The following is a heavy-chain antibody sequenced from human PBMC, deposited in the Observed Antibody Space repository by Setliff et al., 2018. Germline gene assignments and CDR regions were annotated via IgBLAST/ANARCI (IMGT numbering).Heavy chain of an antibody. CDR3: ARGSTGIYDP. Sequence: PSETLSLTCTVSGVSVASHYWSWIRQAPGTGLEWIAYVHDNGETNYNPSLKSRVTISVDTSKNQFSLKMTSVTAADTAIYYCARGSTGIYDPWGQGILVTVSS. CDR2: VHDNGET. CDR1: GVSVASHY. D-gene: IGHD1-1*01. J-gene: IGHJ5*02. V-gene: IGHV4-59*02.